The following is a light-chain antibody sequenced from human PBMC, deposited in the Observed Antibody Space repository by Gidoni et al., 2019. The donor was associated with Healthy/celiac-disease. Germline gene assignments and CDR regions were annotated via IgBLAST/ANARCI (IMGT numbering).Light chain of an antibody. CDR1: QSVSSN. J-gene: IGKJ3*01. Sequence: EIVMTQSPATLSVSPGERATLSCRASQSVSSNLAWYQQKPGQAPRLLIYGASTRATGIPARFSGSGSGTEFTLTISSLQSEDFAVYYWQQYNNWPITFGPGTKVDIK. CDR2: GAS. CDR3: QQYNNWPIT. V-gene: IGKV3-15*01.